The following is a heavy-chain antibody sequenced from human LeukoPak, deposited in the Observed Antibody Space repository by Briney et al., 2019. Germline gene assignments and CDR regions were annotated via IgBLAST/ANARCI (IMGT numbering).Heavy chain of an antibody. D-gene: IGHD2-2*01. CDR2: IDTSGGHT. J-gene: IGHJ4*02. V-gene: IGHV3-23*01. CDR1: GFTFSSYA. CDR3: AKESCSSRCNFDY. Sequence: TGGSLRLSCAASGFTFSSYAMSWVRQAPGKGLEWVSAIDTSGGHTYYAGSVKGRFTISGDNSENTLYLQMNSLRAEDTAVYYCAKESCSSRCNFDYWGQGTLVTVSS.